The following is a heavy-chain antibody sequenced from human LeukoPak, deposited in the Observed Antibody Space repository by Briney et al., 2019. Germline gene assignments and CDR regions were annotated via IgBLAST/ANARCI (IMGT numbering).Heavy chain of an antibody. CDR2: IYTSGST. CDR1: GGSISSYY. Sequence: PSETPSLTCTVSGGSISSYYWSWIRQPAGKGLEWIGRIYTSGSTNYNPSLKSRVTMSVDTSKNQFSLKLSSATAADTAVYYCARESPPAYDSSGYFSTWGQGTLVTVSS. J-gene: IGHJ5*02. CDR3: ARESPPAYDSSGYFST. D-gene: IGHD3-22*01. V-gene: IGHV4-4*07.